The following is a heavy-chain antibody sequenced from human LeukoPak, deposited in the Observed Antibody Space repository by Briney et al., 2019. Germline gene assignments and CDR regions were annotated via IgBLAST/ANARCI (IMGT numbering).Heavy chain of an antibody. CDR1: GGSFSGYY. J-gene: IGHJ6*03. V-gene: IGHV4-34*01. Sequence: PSETLSLTCAVYGGSFSGYYWSWIRQPPGKGLEWIGEINHSGSTNCNPSLKSRVTISVDTSKNQFSLKLSSVTAADTAVYYCARHGRGVAVAGTPWSYYYYYMDVWGKGTTVTISS. D-gene: IGHD6-19*01. CDR3: ARHGRGVAVAGTPWSYYYYYMDV. CDR2: INHSGST.